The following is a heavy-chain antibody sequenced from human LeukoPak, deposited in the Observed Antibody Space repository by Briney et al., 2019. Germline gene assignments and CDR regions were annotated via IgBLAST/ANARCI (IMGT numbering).Heavy chain of an antibody. V-gene: IGHV1-18*01. Sequence: ASVKVSCEASGYTFTSYGISWVRQAPGQGLEWMGWISAYNGNTNYAQKLQGRVTMTTDTSTSTAYMELRSLRSDDTAVYYCARLDYGDYVVGYWGQGTLVTVSS. J-gene: IGHJ4*02. CDR2: ISAYNGNT. D-gene: IGHD4-17*01. CDR3: ARLDYGDYVVGY. CDR1: GYTFTSYG.